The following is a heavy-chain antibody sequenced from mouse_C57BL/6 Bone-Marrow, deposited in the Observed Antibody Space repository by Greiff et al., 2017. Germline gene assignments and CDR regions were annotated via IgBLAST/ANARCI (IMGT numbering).Heavy chain of an antibody. CDR3: AREATVVASMDY. CDR2: ISYDGSN. CDR1: GYSITSGYY. V-gene: IGHV3-6*01. D-gene: IGHD1-1*01. J-gene: IGHJ4*01. Sequence: ESGPGLVKPSQSLSLTCSVTGYSITSGYYWNWIRQFPGNKLEWMGYISYDGSNNYNPSLKNRISITRDTSKNQFFLKLNSVTTEDTATYYCAREATVVASMDYWGQGTSVTVSS.